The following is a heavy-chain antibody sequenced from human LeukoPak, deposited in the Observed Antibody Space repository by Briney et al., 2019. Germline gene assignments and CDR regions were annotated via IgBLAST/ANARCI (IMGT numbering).Heavy chain of an antibody. Sequence: PGGSLRLSCAASGFTFSSYAMSWVRQAPGKRLEWVSAISGSGGSTYYADSVKGRFTISRDNSKNTLYLQMNSLRAEDTAVYYCALPYYDSSGYYVIGYFDYWGQGTLVTVSS. CDR1: GFTFSSYA. J-gene: IGHJ4*01. V-gene: IGHV3-23*01. CDR3: ALPYYDSSGYYVIGYFDY. D-gene: IGHD3-22*01. CDR2: ISGSGGST.